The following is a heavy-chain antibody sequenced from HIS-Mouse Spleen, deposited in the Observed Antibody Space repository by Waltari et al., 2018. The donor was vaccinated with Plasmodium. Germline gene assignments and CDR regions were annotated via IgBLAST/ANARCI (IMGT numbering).Heavy chain of an antibody. CDR1: GFTFSSYG. CDR2: ISYDGSNK. J-gene: IGHJ4*02. Sequence: QVQLVESGGGVVQPGRSLGLSCAASGFTFSSYGMHWVPQAPGKGLEWVAVISYDGSNKYYADSVKGRFTISRDNSKNTLYLQMNSLRAEDTAVYYCAKDRRSSSWYVDYWGQGTLVTVSS. CDR3: AKDRRSSSWYVDY. V-gene: IGHV3-30*18. D-gene: IGHD6-13*01.